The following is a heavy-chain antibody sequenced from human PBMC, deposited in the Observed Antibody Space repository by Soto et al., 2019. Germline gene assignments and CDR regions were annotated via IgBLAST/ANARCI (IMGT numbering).Heavy chain of an antibody. Sequence: QVQLVQSGAEVKKPGASVKVSCKASGYTFTSYGISWVRQAPGQGLEWMGWISAYNGNTNYAQKLQGRVTMTTDTSTRTAYMELRSLRSDDTAVYYCARDIAGVSSSWQIFDYWGQGTLVTVSS. CDR3: ARDIAGVSSSWQIFDY. CDR1: GYTFTSYG. D-gene: IGHD6-13*01. V-gene: IGHV1-18*01. CDR2: ISAYNGNT. J-gene: IGHJ4*02.